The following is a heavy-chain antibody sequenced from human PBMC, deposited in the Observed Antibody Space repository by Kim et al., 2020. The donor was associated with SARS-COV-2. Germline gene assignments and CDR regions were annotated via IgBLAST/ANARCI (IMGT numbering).Heavy chain of an antibody. J-gene: IGHJ3*02. V-gene: IGHV3-11*06. Sequence: GRFTNSRDNAKNSLYLQMNSLRAEDTAVYYCASWAYYYDSSGYYLGAFDIWGQGTMVTVSS. CDR3: ASWAYYYDSSGYYLGAFDI. D-gene: IGHD3-22*01.